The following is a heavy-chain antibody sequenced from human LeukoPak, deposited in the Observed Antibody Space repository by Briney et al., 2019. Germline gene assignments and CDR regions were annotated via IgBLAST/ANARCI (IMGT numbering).Heavy chain of an antibody. D-gene: IGHD6-6*01. CDR2: VRNDGSDK. J-gene: IGHJ3*02. CDR3: AKDYGLGGIAARRGAFDI. Sequence: GGSLRLSCAASGFTFSCCGIHWVRQAPGKGLEWVTFVRNDGSDKYYADSVKGRFTISRDNSKNTVYLQMNSLRAEDTAVYYCAKDYGLGGIAARRGAFDIWGQGTMVTVSS. V-gene: IGHV3-30*02. CDR1: GFTFSCCG.